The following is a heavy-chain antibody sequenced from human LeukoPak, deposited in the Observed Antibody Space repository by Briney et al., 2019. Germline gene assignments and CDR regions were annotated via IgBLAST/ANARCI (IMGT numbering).Heavy chain of an antibody. CDR3: ARHEYSGSYYGLSWFDP. Sequence: SETLSLTCTVSGGSVSSSSYYWGWIRQPPGKGLEWIASIYYSGSTYYNPSLKSRVTISVDTSKNQLSLKLSSLTAADTAVYYCARHEYSGSYYGLSWFDPWGQGTLVTVSS. D-gene: IGHD1-26*01. CDR1: GGSVSSSSYY. V-gene: IGHV4-39*01. J-gene: IGHJ5*02. CDR2: IYYSGST.